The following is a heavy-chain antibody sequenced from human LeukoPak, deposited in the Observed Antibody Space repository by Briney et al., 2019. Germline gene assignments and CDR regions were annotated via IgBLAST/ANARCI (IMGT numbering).Heavy chain of an antibody. CDR1: GYSFTSYW. D-gene: IGHD2-15*01. V-gene: IGHV5-51*01. J-gene: IGHJ4*02. Sequence: GEALKISCKGSGYSFTSYWIGWVRQVPGKGLERVGIIYPGDSYTRYSPSFQGQVTISADKSISTAYLQWSSLKASDTAMYYCARVGYCSGGSCYMTFDYWGQGTLVAVSS. CDR3: ARVGYCSGGSCYMTFDY. CDR2: IYPGDSYT.